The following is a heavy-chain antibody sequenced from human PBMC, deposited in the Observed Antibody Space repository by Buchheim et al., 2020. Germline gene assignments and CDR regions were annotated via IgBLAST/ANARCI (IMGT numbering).Heavy chain of an antibody. J-gene: IGHJ5*02. D-gene: IGHD5-18*01. CDR2: IYYSGST. Sequence: QVQLQQWGAGLLKPSETLSLTCTVSGGSISSYYWSWIRQPPGKGLEWIGYIYYSGSTNYNPSLKSRVTISVDTSKNQFSLKLSSVTAADTAVYYCARGGLTQLSMWLDPWGQGTL. CDR3: ARGGLTQLSMWLDP. V-gene: IGHV4-59*01. CDR1: GGSISSYY.